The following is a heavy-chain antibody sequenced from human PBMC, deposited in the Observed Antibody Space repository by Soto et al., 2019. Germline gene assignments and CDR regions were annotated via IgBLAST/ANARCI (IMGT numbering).Heavy chain of an antibody. CDR2: ISDTGSNT. Sequence: VGSLRLSCAASGFTFGNYGMNWVRQAPGKGLEWVSSISDTGSNTFYADFVKGRFTISRGNSKSSLYLQMNSLRADDTALYFCAKRVAYSSSPAFFDNWGQGIQVTVSS. D-gene: IGHD3-22*01. J-gene: IGHJ4*02. CDR1: GFTFGNYG. V-gene: IGHV3-23*05. CDR3: AKRVAYSSSPAFFDN.